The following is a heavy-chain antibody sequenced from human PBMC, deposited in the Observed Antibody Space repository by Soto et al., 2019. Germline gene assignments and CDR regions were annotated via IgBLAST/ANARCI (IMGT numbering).Heavy chain of an antibody. J-gene: IGHJ4*01. CDR3: ARGEQYSGRIFDY. D-gene: IGHD1-26*01. CDR2: TYYRSKWYY. CDR1: GDSVPSNSAG. V-gene: IGHV6-1*01. Sequence: SQTRSLTCAITGDSVPSNSAGWSWVRQSPSRGLEWLGRTYYRSKWYYEYAVSVRGRITINPDTSKNQYSLQLNSVTPEDTAVYFCARGEQYSGRIFDYWGQGTLVTVSS.